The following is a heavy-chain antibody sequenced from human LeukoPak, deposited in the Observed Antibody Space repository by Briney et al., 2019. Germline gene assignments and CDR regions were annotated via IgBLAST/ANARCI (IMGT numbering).Heavy chain of an antibody. CDR1: GYTFTGYY. CDR2: INPNSGGT. V-gene: IGHV1-2*02. CDR3: ASHPASYYYYYMDV. Sequence: ASVKVSCKASGYTFTGYYMHWVRQAPGQGLEWMGWINPNSGGTNYAQKFQGRVTMTRDTSISTAYMELSRLRSDDTAVYYCASHPASYYYYYMDVWGKGTTVTVSS. J-gene: IGHJ6*03. D-gene: IGHD2-2*01.